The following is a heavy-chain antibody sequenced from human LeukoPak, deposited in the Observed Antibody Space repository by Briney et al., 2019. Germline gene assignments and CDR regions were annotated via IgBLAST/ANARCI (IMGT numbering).Heavy chain of an antibody. Sequence: GGSLRLSCAASGFTFSSYAMHWVRQAPGKGLEWVAVISYDGSNKYYADSVKGRFTISRDNSKNTLYLQMNSLRAEDTAVYYCARSRSYDYWGQGTLVSVSS. CDR1: GFTFSSYA. V-gene: IGHV3-30-3*01. J-gene: IGHJ4*02. CDR2: ISYDGSNK. CDR3: ARSRSYDY.